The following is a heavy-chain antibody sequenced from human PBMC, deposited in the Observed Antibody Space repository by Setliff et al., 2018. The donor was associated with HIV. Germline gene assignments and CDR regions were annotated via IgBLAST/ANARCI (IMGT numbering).Heavy chain of an antibody. Sequence: SETLSLTCTVSGGSISSGSYYWSWIRQPAGKGLEWIGRIYTSGSTNYNPSLKSRVTISVDTSKNQLSLRLSSVTAADTAVYYCARETNYDSSFHYMDVWGKGTTVTVSS. D-gene: IGHD3-22*01. J-gene: IGHJ6*03. CDR1: GGSISSGSYY. CDR2: IYTSGST. V-gene: IGHV4-61*02. CDR3: ARETNYDSSFHYMDV.